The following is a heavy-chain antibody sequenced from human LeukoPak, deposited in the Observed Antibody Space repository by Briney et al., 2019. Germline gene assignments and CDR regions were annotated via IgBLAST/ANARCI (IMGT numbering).Heavy chain of an antibody. CDR1: GFTFSNYS. CDR3: ARPRVRYYSDSSGPTMIDY. D-gene: IGHD3-22*01. CDR2: ISSSSSTI. Sequence: GGSLRLSCAASGFTFSNYSMNWVCQAPGKGLEWVSYISSSSSTIYYADSVKGRFTISRDNAKNSLYLQMNSLRAEDTAVYYCARPRVRYYSDSSGPTMIDYWGQGTLVTVSS. J-gene: IGHJ4*02. V-gene: IGHV3-48*01.